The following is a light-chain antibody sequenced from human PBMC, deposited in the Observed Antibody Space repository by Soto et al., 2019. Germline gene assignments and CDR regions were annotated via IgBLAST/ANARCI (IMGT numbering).Light chain of an antibody. CDR2: EGS. V-gene: IGLV2-23*03. CDR1: SSDVGSYNL. J-gene: IGLJ7*01. Sequence: QSVLTQPASVSGSPGQSITISCTGTSSDVGSYNLVSWYQQHPGKAPKLMIYEGSKRPSGVSNRFSGSKSGNTASLTISGLQAEDEADYYCCSYAGSSTFGAVFGGGTQRPSS. CDR3: CSYAGSSTFGAV.